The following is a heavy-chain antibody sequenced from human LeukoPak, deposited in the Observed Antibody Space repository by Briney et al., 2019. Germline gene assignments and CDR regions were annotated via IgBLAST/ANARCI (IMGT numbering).Heavy chain of an antibody. Sequence: SETLSLTCAVYGGSFSDYYWSWIRQPPGKGLEWIGEINHSGSTNYNPSLKSRVTISVDTSKNQFSLKLSSVTAADTAVYYCARGNRQQLAYYFDYWGQGTLVTVSS. CDR3: ARGNRQQLAYYFDY. CDR1: GGSFSDYY. J-gene: IGHJ4*02. V-gene: IGHV4-34*01. D-gene: IGHD6-13*01. CDR2: INHSGST.